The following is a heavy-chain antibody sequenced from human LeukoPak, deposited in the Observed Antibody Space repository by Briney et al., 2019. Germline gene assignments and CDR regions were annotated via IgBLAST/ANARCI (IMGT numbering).Heavy chain of an antibody. CDR2: IYTSGST. CDR1: GGSISSYY. J-gene: IGHJ4*02. CDR3: ARENYDFWSGTPYYFDC. D-gene: IGHD3-3*01. V-gene: IGHV4-4*07. Sequence: PSETLSLTCTVSGGSISSYYWSWIRQPAGKGLEWIGRIYTSGSTNYNPSLKSRVTMSVDTSKNQFSLKLSSVTAADTAVYYCARENYDFWSGTPYYFDCWGQGTLVTVSS.